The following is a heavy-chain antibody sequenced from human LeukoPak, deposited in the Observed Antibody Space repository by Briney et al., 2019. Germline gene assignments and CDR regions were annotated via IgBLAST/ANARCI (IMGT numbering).Heavy chain of an antibody. V-gene: IGHV4-59*02. Sequence: GSLRLSCVGSGFNVSSNYMNWIRQPPGKGLEWIGSIYYSGSTNYNPSLKSRVTISVDTSKKQISLKLSSVTAADTAVYYCARLRSLARLAANEFDYWGQGTLVTVSS. D-gene: IGHD2-8*01. J-gene: IGHJ4*02. CDR2: IYYSGST. CDR3: ARLRSLARLAANEFDY. CDR1: GFNVSSNY.